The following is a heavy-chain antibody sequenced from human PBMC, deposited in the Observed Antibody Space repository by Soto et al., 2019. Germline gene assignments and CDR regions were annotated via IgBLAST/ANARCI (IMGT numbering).Heavy chain of an antibody. Sequence: EVQLLESGGGLVQPGGSLRLSCAASGFTFSIYAMSWVRQAPGKGLEWVSAISGSGGSTYYADSVKGRFTISRDNSKNTLYLQMNSLRAEDTAFYYCAKEYGGYDSYFDYWGQGTLVTVSS. J-gene: IGHJ4*02. D-gene: IGHD5-12*01. CDR2: ISGSGGST. V-gene: IGHV3-23*01. CDR3: AKEYGGYDSYFDY. CDR1: GFTFSIYA.